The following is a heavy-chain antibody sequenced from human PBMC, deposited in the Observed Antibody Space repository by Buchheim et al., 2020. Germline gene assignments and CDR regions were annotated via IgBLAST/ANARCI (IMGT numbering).Heavy chain of an antibody. V-gene: IGHV3-23*01. CDR2: ISAGGGNT. CDR1: GLTFSTYA. CDR3: ANRRDYFDY. Sequence: EVQLLESGGGLVQPGGSLRLSCAASGLTFSTYAMSWVRQAPGKGLECVSAISAGGGNTYYADSVKGRFTISRDNSKNTVYLQMNSLRAEDTAAYYCANRRDYFDYWGQGT. J-gene: IGHJ4*02.